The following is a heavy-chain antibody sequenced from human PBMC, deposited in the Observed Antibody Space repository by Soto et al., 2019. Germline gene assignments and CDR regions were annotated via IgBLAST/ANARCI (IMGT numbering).Heavy chain of an antibody. CDR1: GFTFSNAW. Sequence: PGGSLRLSCAASGFTFSNAWMSWVRQAPGKGLEWVGRIKSKTDGGTTDYATPVKGRFTISRDDSKNTLYLQMNSLKTEDTAVYYCTTDPLIVVVITTANNYSHVDYWGQGTLVTVSS. CDR2: IKSKTDGGTT. CDR3: TTDPLIVVVITTANNYSHVDY. J-gene: IGHJ4*02. D-gene: IGHD3-22*01. V-gene: IGHV3-15*01.